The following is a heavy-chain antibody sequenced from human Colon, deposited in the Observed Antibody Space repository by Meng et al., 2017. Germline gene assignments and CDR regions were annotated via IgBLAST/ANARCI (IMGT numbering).Heavy chain of an antibody. CDR1: GFNFNIYA. Sequence: GGSLRLSCAASGFNFNIYAMHWVRQAPGKGLEYVSSIRSDGGYTNYANSVKGRFTISRDNSKNTLYLQMASLRAEDTAVYFCARALPPNFDDWGQGTLVTVS. CDR2: IRSDGGYT. CDR3: ARALPPNFDD. D-gene: IGHD2-21*02. J-gene: IGHJ4*02. V-gene: IGHV3-64*01.